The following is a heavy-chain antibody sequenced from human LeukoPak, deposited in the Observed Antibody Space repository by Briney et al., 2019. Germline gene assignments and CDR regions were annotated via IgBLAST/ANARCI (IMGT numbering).Heavy chain of an antibody. CDR1: GYTFTSYD. V-gene: IGHV1-8*01. CDR3: ARAGIEAHLQKRDWFDP. CDR2: MNPNSGNT. Sequence: ASLKVACKASGYTFTSYDINRVRQATGQGIEWMGWMNPNSGNTGYAQKFQGRVTMTRDTSISTAYMELSSLRSEDTAVYYCARAGIEAHLQKRDWFDPWGQGTLVTVSS. D-gene: IGHD2-15*01. J-gene: IGHJ5*02.